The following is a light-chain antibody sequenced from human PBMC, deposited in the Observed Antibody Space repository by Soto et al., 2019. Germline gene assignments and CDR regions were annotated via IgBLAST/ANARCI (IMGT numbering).Light chain of an antibody. CDR1: KLGDKY. V-gene: IGLV3-1*01. CDR2: QDS. J-gene: IGLJ2*01. Sequence: SYELTQPPSVSVFPGQTASITCSGDKLGDKYACWYQQKPGQSPVLVIYQDSKRPSGIPERFSGSNSGNTATLTISGTQAMDEADYYCQAWDSSTRGVFGGGTKLTVL. CDR3: QAWDSSTRGV.